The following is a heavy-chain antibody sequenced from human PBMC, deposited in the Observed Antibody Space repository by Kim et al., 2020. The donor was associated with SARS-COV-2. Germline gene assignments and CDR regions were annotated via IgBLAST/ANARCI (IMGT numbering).Heavy chain of an antibody. V-gene: IGHV3-15*01. Sequence: YAAPVKGRLTISRDDSKNTLYLQMNSLKTEDTAVYYCTTDYPIVVVPAAMWGQGTLVTVSS. D-gene: IGHD2-2*01. J-gene: IGHJ4*02. CDR3: TTDYPIVVVPAAM.